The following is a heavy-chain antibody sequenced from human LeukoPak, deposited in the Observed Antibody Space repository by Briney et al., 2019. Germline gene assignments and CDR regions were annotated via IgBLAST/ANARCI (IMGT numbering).Heavy chain of an antibody. CDR3: ARRYCSGGSCYSDGYYGMDV. Sequence: PGGSLRLSCAASGFTFSSYWMSWVRQAPGKGLEWVANIKQDGSEKYYADSVKGRFTISRDNAKNSLYLQMNSLRAEDTAVYYCARRYCSGGSCYSDGYYGMDVWGQGTTVTVSS. CDR1: GFTFSSYW. D-gene: IGHD2-15*01. V-gene: IGHV3-7*03. J-gene: IGHJ6*02. CDR2: IKQDGSEK.